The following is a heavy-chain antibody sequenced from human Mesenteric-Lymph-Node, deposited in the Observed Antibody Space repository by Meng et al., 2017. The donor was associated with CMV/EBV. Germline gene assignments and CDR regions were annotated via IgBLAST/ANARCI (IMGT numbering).Heavy chain of an antibody. V-gene: IGHV3-30-3*01. CDR1: GFTFSIYA. J-gene: IGHJ4*02. Sequence: GESLKISCAASGFTFSIYAMYWVRQAPGKVLEWVSLISYDGINKHYADSVKGRFTISRDNSTNTLFLQMNSLRVEDTSIYYCAFTGSPGTWILGYWGQGTLVTVSS. CDR3: AFTGSPGTWILGY. CDR2: ISYDGINK. D-gene: IGHD2-15*01.